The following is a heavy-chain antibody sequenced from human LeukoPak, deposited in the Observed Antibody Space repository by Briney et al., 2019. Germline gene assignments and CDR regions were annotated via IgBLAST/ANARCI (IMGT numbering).Heavy chain of an antibody. D-gene: IGHD6-19*01. CDR1: GFTFSSYA. CDR2: ICGSGGST. CDR3: AKDSSGWFVYQKHQDAFDI. Sequence: PGGSLRLSCAASGFTFSSYAMSWVRQAPGKGLEWVSAICGSGGSTYYADSVKGRFTISRDNSKNTLYLQMNSLRAEDTAVYYCAKDSSGWFVYQKHQDAFDIWGQGTMVTVSS. V-gene: IGHV3-23*01. J-gene: IGHJ3*02.